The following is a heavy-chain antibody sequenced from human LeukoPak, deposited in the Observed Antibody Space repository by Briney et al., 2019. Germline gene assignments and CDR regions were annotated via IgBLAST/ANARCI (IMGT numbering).Heavy chain of an antibody. Sequence: GGSLRLSCAASGVSVSSNYMTWVRQAPGKGLEWVSVIYSDGNTNYADSVRGRFTISRDSSKNTLYLQMNSLRAEDTAVYYCAKDQRGVDTGSYFFDYWGQGTLVTVSS. J-gene: IGHJ4*02. D-gene: IGHD1-26*01. CDR1: GVSVSSNY. V-gene: IGHV3-53*01. CDR2: IYSDGNT. CDR3: AKDQRGVDTGSYFFDY.